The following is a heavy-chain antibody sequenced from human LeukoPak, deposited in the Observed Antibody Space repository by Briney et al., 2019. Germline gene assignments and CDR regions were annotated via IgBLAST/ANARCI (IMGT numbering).Heavy chain of an antibody. J-gene: IGHJ4*02. CDR2: IYYSGST. Sequence: SETLSPTCTVSGGSISSYYWSWIRQPPGKGLEWIGYIYYSGSTNYNPSLKSRVTISVDTSKNQFSLKLSSVTAADTAVYYCARHFKTIFGVAREYYFDYWGQGTLVTVSS. CDR3: ARHFKTIFGVAREYYFDY. V-gene: IGHV4-59*08. CDR1: GGSISSYY. D-gene: IGHD3-3*01.